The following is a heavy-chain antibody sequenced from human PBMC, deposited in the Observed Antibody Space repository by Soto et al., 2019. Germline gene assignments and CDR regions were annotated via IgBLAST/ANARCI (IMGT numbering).Heavy chain of an antibody. CDR1: GYNFADYW. CDR2: IYPGGSNI. CDR3: ARHASFSTWNYFDY. J-gene: IGHJ4*02. V-gene: IGHV5-51*01. D-gene: IGHD1-1*01. Sequence: PGESLKISCKGSGYNFADYWIGWVRQMPGKGLEWLGIIYPGGSNIAYSPSFQGQVTLSADKSISTAYLQWSSLKASDTVIYYCARHASFSTWNYFDYWGQGNMVTVSS.